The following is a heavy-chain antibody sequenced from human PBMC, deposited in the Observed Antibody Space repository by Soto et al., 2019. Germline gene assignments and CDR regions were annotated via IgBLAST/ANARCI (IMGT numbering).Heavy chain of an antibody. Sequence: QVQLVQSGAEVKKPGSSVKVSCKASGGTFSTSAISWVRQAPGQGLEWVGGIMPVFATPDYAQKFKGRVTISADDSTTTAYLELTSLRTDDTAVYYCARDKDRQQLGGNYYYILDVWGQGTAIIVSS. J-gene: IGHJ6*02. CDR2: IMPVFATP. CDR1: GGTFSTSA. CDR3: ARDKDRQQLGGNYYYILDV. V-gene: IGHV1-69*12. D-gene: IGHD3-3*02.